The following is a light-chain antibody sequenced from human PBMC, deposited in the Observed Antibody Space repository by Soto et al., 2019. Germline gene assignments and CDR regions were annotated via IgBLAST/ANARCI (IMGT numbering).Light chain of an antibody. J-gene: IGLJ2*01. V-gene: IGLV2-11*01. CDR3: CSSATSRAL. Sequence: QSALIQPRSVSGSPGQSVTISCTGTSSDVGTYNYVSWYQQHPGKAPKLMIYDVNKRPSGVPDRFSGSKSGHTASLTISGLQAEDEADYYCCSSATSRALFGGGTKVTVL. CDR1: SSDVGTYNY. CDR2: DVN.